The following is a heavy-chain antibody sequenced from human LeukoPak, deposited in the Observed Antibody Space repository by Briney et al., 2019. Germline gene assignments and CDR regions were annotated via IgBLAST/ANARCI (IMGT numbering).Heavy chain of an antibody. V-gene: IGHV3-20*04. Sequence: GGSLRLSCAASGFTFDDYGMSWVRQAPGKGLEWVSGINWNGGSTGYADSVKGRFTISRDNAKNSLYLQMNSLRAEDTAVYYCASRTYGSGSYWFDYWGQGTLVTVSS. CDR3: ASRTYGSGSYWFDY. CDR1: GFTFDDYG. D-gene: IGHD3-10*01. CDR2: INWNGGST. J-gene: IGHJ4*02.